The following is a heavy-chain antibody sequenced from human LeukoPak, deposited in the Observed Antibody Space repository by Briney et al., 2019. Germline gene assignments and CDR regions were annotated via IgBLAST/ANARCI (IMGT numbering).Heavy chain of an antibody. J-gene: IGHJ6*03. Sequence: SVKVSCKASGGTFSSYAMSWVRQAPGQGLEWMGGMIPIFGTANYAQKFQGRVTITTDESTSTAYKELSSLRSEDTAVYYCARAGYCSSTSCYTNYYYYYMDVWGKGTTVTVSS. CDR1: GGTFSSYA. CDR3: ARAGYCSSTSCYTNYYYYYMDV. CDR2: MIPIFGTA. D-gene: IGHD2-2*02. V-gene: IGHV1-69*05.